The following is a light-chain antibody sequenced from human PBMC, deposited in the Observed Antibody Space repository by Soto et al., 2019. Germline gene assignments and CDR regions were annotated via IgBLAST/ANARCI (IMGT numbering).Light chain of an antibody. Sequence: EIVMTQSPATLSVSPGERATLSCRASQSISSNLAWYQQKPGQAPRLLIYGASTRATGIPARFSGSGSGTDFSLTISRLEPEDLAVYYCQQRSTWPLTFGGGTKVEIK. CDR3: QQRSTWPLT. V-gene: IGKV3-15*01. CDR1: QSISSN. J-gene: IGKJ4*01. CDR2: GAS.